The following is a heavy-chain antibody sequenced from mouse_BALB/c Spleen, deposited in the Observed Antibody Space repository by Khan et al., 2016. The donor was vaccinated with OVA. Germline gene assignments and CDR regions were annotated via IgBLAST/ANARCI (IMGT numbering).Heavy chain of an antibody. CDR2: IWRAGST. Sequence: QVQLKQSGPGLVQPSQSLSITCTVSGFSLPNYSVHWVRQSPGKGLEWLGVIWRAGSTDYNAAFISRLSISKDTSRSQVFFKMNSLQPNDTAIYYCARRGYDYGRGAWFAYWGQGTLVTVSA. V-gene: IGHV2-2*02. CDR1: GFSLPNYS. D-gene: IGHD2-4*01. CDR3: ARRGYDYGRGAWFAY. J-gene: IGHJ3*01.